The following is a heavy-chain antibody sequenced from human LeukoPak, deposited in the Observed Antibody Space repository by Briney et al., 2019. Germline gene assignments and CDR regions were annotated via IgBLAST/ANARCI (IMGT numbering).Heavy chain of an antibody. J-gene: IGHJ1*01. CDR3: ARDEGYFQH. CDR1: GFTVSSNY. Sequence: GGSLRLSCAASGFTVSSNYMSWVRQAPGKGLEWVSIICSSSKTFYADSVKGRFSISRDNAKNTLYLQMNSLRAEDTAVYYCARDEGYFQHWGQGTLVTVSS. CDR2: ICSSSKT. V-gene: IGHV3-53*01.